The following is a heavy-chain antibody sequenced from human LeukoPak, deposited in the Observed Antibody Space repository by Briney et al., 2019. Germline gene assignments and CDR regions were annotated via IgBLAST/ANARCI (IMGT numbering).Heavy chain of an antibody. Sequence: SETLSLTCAVYGGSFSGYYWSWIRQPPGKGLEWIGEINHSGSTNYNPSLKSRVTISVDTSKNQFSLKLSSVTAADTAVYYCARRSIIVVAGNPYFDYWGQGTLVTVSS. CDR2: INHSGST. J-gene: IGHJ4*02. V-gene: IGHV4-34*01. CDR1: GGSFSGYY. CDR3: ARRSIIVVAGNPYFDY. D-gene: IGHD6-19*01.